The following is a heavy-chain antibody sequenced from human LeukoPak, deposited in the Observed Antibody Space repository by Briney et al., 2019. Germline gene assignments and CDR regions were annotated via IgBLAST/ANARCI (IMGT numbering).Heavy chain of an antibody. J-gene: IGHJ4*02. CDR1: GFTFSNYA. CDR3: AKGVGSDY. V-gene: IGHV3-23*01. CDR2: INGSGGSA. D-gene: IGHD1-26*01. Sequence: PGGSLRLSCAASGFTFSNYAMTWVRQAPGKGLEWVSTINGSGGSAYYAHSVKGRFTISRDNSKNTLYLQMNSLRAEDTAVYYCAKGVGSDYWGQGTLVTVSS.